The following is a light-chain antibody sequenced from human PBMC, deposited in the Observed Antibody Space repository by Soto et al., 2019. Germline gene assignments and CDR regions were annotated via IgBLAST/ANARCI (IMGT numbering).Light chain of an antibody. V-gene: IGKV3D-15*01. CDR1: QRVSRN. CDR2: AAS. J-gene: IGKJ1*01. Sequence: EILLTQSPATLSLSPGDSATLSCRASQRVSRNVAWYQQKPGQAPRLLISAASTWAAGVPARFNAAGSGAFFPLTISSLQSEDFAIYYCQQYNTWPRTFGQGTKVDIK. CDR3: QQYNTWPRT.